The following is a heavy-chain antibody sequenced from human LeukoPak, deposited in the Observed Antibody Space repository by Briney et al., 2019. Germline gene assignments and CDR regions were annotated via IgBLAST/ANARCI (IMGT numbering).Heavy chain of an antibody. Sequence: SETLSLTCAVYGGSFSGYYWSWIRQPPGKGLEWIGEINHSGSTNYNPSLKSRVTISVDTSKNQFSLKLSSVTAADTAVYYCARGPDYGDFSPPDYWGQGTLVTVSS. CDR1: GGSFSGYY. D-gene: IGHD4-17*01. V-gene: IGHV4-34*01. CDR2: INHSGST. J-gene: IGHJ4*02. CDR3: ARGPDYGDFSPPDY.